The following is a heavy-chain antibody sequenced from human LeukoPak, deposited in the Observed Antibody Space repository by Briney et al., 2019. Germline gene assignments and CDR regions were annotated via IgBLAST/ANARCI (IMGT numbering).Heavy chain of an antibody. J-gene: IGHJ4*02. Sequence: PSETLSLTCTVSGGSISSSSYYWGWIRQPPGKGLEWIGSIYYSGSTYYNPSLKSRVTISVDTSKNQFSPKLSSVTAADTAVYYCARHAVAGTEKDPRYYFDYWGQGTLVTVSS. CDR1: GGSISSSSYY. D-gene: IGHD6-19*01. V-gene: IGHV4-39*01. CDR3: ARHAVAGTEKDPRYYFDY. CDR2: IYYSGST.